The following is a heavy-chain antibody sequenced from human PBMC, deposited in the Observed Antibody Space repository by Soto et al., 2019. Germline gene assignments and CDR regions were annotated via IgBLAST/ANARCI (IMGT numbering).Heavy chain of an antibody. V-gene: IGHV4-31*03. CDR3: ARGALRGYSYGFQNYYGLDV. D-gene: IGHD5-18*01. CDR2: IFYSGST. J-gene: IGHJ6*02. CDR1: GGSISSSSYY. Sequence: SETLSLTCTVSGGSISSSSYYWGWIRQPPGKGLEWIGYIFYSGSTYYKPSLKSRVTISVDMSKNQFSLKLSSVTAADTAVYYCARGALRGYSYGFQNYYGLDVWGQGTTVTVSS.